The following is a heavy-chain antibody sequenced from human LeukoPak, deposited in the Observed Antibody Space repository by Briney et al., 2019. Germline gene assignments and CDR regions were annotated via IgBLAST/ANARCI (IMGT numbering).Heavy chain of an antibody. CDR1: GFTFSSYW. CDR2: IKQDGSEK. Sequence: GGSLRLSCAASGFTFSSYWMTWVRQAPGKGLEWVANIKQDGSEKYYVDSVRGRFTISRDNAQNSVSLQMNSLRPQDTAVYYCARAYCRSTNCCYPSLGQGTLVTVSS. CDR3: ARAYCRSTNCCYPS. J-gene: IGHJ5*02. V-gene: IGHV3-7*01. D-gene: IGHD2-2*01.